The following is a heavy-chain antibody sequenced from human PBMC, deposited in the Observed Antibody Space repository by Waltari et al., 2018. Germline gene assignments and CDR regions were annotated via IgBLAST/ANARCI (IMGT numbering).Heavy chain of an antibody. Sequence: EVQLVESGGGLVQPGGSLRLSCAASGFTFSSHWMRWVRQAPGKGLGWVANIKQDGSEVHYVDSVKGRFTISRSTSNSLVFLQMNSLRVEDAAVYYCARDPSILYGVTRWFDPWGQGTLVTVSS. CDR1: GFTFSSHW. CDR2: IKQDGSEV. CDR3: ARDPSILYGVTRWFDP. D-gene: IGHD4-17*01. V-gene: IGHV3-7*01. J-gene: IGHJ5*02.